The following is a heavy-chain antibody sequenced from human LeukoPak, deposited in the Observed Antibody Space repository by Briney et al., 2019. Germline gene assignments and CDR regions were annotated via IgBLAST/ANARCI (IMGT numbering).Heavy chain of an antibody. CDR1: GGSIGSGSYY. D-gene: IGHD4-23*01. CDR3: ARIRAGGAYFDY. Sequence: SETLSLICTVSGGSIGSGSYYWSWIRQPAGKGLEWIGRIYTSENTNYSPSLKSRVTISVDTSKNQFSLKLNSVTAADTAVYYCARIRAGGAYFDYWGQGTLVTVSS. V-gene: IGHV4-61*02. J-gene: IGHJ4*02. CDR2: IYTSENT.